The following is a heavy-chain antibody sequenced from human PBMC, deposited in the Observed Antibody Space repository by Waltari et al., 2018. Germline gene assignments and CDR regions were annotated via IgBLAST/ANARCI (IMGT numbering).Heavy chain of an antibody. V-gene: IGHV3-74*01. Sequence: EEQLLESGGGLVQPGDSLRLSCAGSGFRFSNYWMNWVRQAPGRGLVWVARMRDDEWSIRYADSVKGRFTSSRDNAKNTVYLQMKRLRVEDTAVYYCARLAPRTYRSPVPGRHYYYGMDVWGQGTTVTVSS. CDR3: ARLAPRTYRSPVPGRHYYYGMDV. CDR1: GFRFSNYW. CDR2: MRDDEWSI. J-gene: IGHJ6*02. D-gene: IGHD3-10*01.